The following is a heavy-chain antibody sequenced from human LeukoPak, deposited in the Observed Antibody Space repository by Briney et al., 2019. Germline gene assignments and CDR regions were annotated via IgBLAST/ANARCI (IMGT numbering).Heavy chain of an antibody. CDR1: GGSFSGYY. V-gene: IGHV4-34*01. CDR2: INHCGST. CDR3: ARVSSSWSNLDY. D-gene: IGHD6-13*01. Sequence: SETLSLTCAVYGGSFSGYYWSRIRQPPGKGLEWIGEINHCGSTNYNPSLKSRVTISVDTSKNQFSLKLSSVTAADTAVYYCARVSSSWSNLDYWGQGTLVTVSS. J-gene: IGHJ4*02.